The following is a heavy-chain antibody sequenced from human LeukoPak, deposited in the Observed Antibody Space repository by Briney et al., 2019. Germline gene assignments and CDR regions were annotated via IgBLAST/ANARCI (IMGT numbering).Heavy chain of an antibody. Sequence: KPGESLKISCKGSGYSFTNYWIGWVRQMPGKGLEWMGIMYLGDSDTRYSPSFQGQVTISADKSISTAYLQWSSLKASDTAMYYCARPYRFGEFDLFPFDYWGQGTLVTVSS. J-gene: IGHJ4*02. CDR3: ARPYRFGEFDLFPFDY. CDR1: GYSFTNYW. CDR2: MYLGDSDT. D-gene: IGHD3-10*01. V-gene: IGHV5-51*01.